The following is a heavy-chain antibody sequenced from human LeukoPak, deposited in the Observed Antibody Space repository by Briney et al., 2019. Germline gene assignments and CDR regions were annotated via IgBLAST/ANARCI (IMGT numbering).Heavy chain of an antibody. CDR1: GFTFTNNF. CDR2: IKQDGSET. CDR3: VREGFYFFDF. J-gene: IGHJ4*01. V-gene: IGHV3-7*01. Sequence: PGGSLRLSCAASGFTFTNNFMSWVRQAPGKGLEWVANIKQDGSETNYADSVKGRFTIFRDNAKDSVYLQMNSLRAEDSAIYYCVREGFYFFDFWGQGTLVTVSS.